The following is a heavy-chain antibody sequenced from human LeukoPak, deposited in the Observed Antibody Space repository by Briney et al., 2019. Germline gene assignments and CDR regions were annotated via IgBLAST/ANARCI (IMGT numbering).Heavy chain of an antibody. V-gene: IGHV4-4*07. D-gene: IGHD3-3*01. CDR3: ARVARFYWAFDI. CDR2: IYTSGST. CDR1: GGSISSYY. J-gene: IGHJ3*02. Sequence: LETLSLTCTVSGGSISSYYWSWIRQPAGKGLEWIGRIYTSGSTNYNPSLKSRVTTSVDTSKNQFSLKLSSVTAADTAVYYCARVARFYWAFDIWGQGTMVTVSS.